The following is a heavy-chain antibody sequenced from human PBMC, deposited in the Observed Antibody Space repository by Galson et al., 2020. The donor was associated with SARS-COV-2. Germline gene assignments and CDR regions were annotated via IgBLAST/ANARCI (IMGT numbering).Heavy chain of an antibody. CDR3: AREVTRVRGVIITATLDY. Sequence: GESLKISCAASVFTFSSYGMHWVRQAPGKGLEWLAVIWYDGSNKYYADSVKGRFTISRDNSKNTLYLQMNSLRAEDTAVYYCAREVTRVRGVIITATLDYWGQGTLVTVSS. CDR2: IWYDGSNK. V-gene: IGHV3-33*01. D-gene: IGHD3-10*01. J-gene: IGHJ4*02. CDR1: VFTFSSYG.